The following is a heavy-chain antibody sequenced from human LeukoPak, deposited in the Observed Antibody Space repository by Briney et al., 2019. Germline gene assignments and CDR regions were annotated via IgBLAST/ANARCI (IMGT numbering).Heavy chain of an antibody. CDR3: ARSPYSSSWYPTEYFQH. CDR2: IKQDGSEK. Sequence: GGSLRLSCAASGFTFSSYWMSWVRQAPGKGLEWGANIKQDGSEKYYVDSVKGRFTISRDNAKNSLYLQMNSLRAEDTAVYDCARSPYSSSWYPTEYFQHWGQGTLVTVSS. J-gene: IGHJ1*01. V-gene: IGHV3-7*01. D-gene: IGHD6-13*01. CDR1: GFTFSSYW.